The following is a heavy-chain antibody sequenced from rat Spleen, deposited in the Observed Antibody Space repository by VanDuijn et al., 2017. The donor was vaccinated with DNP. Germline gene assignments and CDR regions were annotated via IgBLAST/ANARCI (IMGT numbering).Heavy chain of an antibody. CDR3: AGRPPPTRGPFDY. CDR2: ISYDGRDT. Sequence: EVQLVESGGGLVQPGRSLKLSCEVSRITFSDHNMAWVRQAPKKSLEWVATISYDGRDTYYRESVKGRFTISRDNAKSTLYLQMDSLRSEDTATYYCAGRPPPTRGPFDYWGQGVTVTVSS. V-gene: IGHV5-7*01. J-gene: IGHJ2*01. CDR1: RITFSDHN. D-gene: IGHD1-4*01.